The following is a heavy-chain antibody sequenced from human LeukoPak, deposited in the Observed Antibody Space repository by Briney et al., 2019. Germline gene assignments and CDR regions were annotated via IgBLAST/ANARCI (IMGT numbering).Heavy chain of an antibody. CDR1: GGSFSGYY. V-gene: IGHV4-34*01. CDR2: INHSGST. CDR3: ARVRGYFDY. J-gene: IGHJ4*02. D-gene: IGHD5-24*01. Sequence: SETLSLTCAVYGGSFSGYYWSWIRQPPGKGLEWIGEINHSGSTNYNPSLKSRVTISVDTSKNQFSLKPSSVTAADTAVYYCARVRGYFDYWGQGTLVTVSS.